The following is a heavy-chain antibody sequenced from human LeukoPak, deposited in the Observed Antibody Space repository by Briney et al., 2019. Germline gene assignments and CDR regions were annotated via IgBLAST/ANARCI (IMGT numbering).Heavy chain of an antibody. CDR1: GFTFSSYA. J-gene: IGHJ4*02. CDR3: AKAGTVDGGSDY. CDR2: ISGSGGST. Sequence: GGSLRLSCAASGFTFSSYAMSWVRQAPGKGLEWVSAISGSGGSTYYADSVKGRFTISRDSAENILYLQMNSLRVEDTAVYFCAKAGTVDGGSDYWGQGTLVTVSS. D-gene: IGHD1-1*01. V-gene: IGHV3-23*01.